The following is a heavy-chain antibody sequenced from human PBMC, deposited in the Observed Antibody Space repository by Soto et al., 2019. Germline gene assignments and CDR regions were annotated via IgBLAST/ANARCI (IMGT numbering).Heavy chain of an antibody. CDR3: AKGGGSYYDSSGYSDY. CDR2: ISWDGGST. V-gene: IGHV3-43*01. J-gene: IGHJ4*02. Sequence: GGSLRLSCAASGFTFDDYTMHWVRQAPGKGLEWVSLISWDGGSTYYADSVKGRFTISRDNSKNSLYLQMNSLRTEDTALYYCAKGGGSYYDSSGYSDYWGQGSMVTVSS. CDR1: GFTFDDYT. D-gene: IGHD3-22*01.